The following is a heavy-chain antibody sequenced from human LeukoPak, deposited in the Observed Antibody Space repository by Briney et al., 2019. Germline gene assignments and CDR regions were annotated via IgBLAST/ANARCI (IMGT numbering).Heavy chain of an antibody. J-gene: IGHJ5*02. CDR3: ARYSIGGFDP. Sequence: SETLSLTCIVSGGSISSGGYYWSWIRQHPGKGPEWIGYIYYSGSTYYNPSLKSRVTISVDMSKNQFSLKLSSVTTADTAVYYCARYSIGGFDPWGQGTLVTVSS. CDR2: IYYSGST. D-gene: IGHD2-15*01. CDR1: GGSISSGGYY. V-gene: IGHV4-31*03.